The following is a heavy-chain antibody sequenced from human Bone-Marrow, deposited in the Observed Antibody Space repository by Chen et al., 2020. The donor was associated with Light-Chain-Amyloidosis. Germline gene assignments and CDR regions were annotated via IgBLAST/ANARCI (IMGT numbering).Heavy chain of an antibody. V-gene: IGHV4-30-4*08. Sequence: QVQLRESGPGLVKPSQTLSLTCTVSNGSISSGGYYWSWIRQPPGKGLEWIGCIFYNGKTYYTPSLESRITISVDTSKNQFSLDLSSVTAADTAVYFCARDLGYHDSGIDYWGQGSLVTVSS. J-gene: IGHJ4*02. CDR2: IFYNGKT. CDR3: ARDLGYHDSGIDY. CDR1: NGSISSGGYY. D-gene: IGHD3-10*01.